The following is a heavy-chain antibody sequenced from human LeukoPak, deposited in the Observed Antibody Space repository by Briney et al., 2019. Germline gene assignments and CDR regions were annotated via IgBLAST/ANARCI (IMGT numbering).Heavy chain of an antibody. CDR3: GKDRRPTVSGGYFDL. D-gene: IGHD3-10*01. V-gene: IGHV3-9*01. CDR2: ISWNSGHK. J-gene: IGHJ2*01. CDR1: GFTFSTYS. Sequence: GGSLRLSCAASGFTFSTYSMTWVRQSPGKGLEWVSGISWNSGHKGYADSVKGRFTISRDNAKNSLYLRMNSLRAEDTALYYCGKDRRPTVSGGYFDLWGRGTLVIVSS.